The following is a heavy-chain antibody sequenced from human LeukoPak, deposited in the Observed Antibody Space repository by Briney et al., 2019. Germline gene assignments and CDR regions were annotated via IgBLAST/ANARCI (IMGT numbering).Heavy chain of an antibody. CDR3: ARKLAMDV. CDR2: MNPNSGNT. J-gene: IGHJ6*02. Sequence: GASVKVSCKASGYTFTTYDTNWVRQATGQGLEWMGWMNPNSGNTGYAQKFRGRVTMTRNTSISTAYMELTSLRSEDTATYFCARKLAMDVWGQGTTVTVSS. V-gene: IGHV1-8*01. CDR1: GYTFTTYD.